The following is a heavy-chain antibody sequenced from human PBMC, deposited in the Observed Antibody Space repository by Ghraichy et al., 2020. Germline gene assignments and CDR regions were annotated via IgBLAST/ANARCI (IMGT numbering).Heavy chain of an antibody. J-gene: IGHJ3*02. CDR1: GFTFSNSA. Sequence: VGSLRLSCAASGFTFSNSAMSWVRQAPGKGLEWVSTISGIDGGTYYADSVKGRFTISRDNSKNTLYLQMNSLRAEDTAVYYCAKDQGYGGNDDAFDIWGQGTMVTVSS. CDR2: ISGIDGGT. D-gene: IGHD4-23*01. CDR3: AKDQGYGGNDDAFDI. V-gene: IGHV3-23*01.